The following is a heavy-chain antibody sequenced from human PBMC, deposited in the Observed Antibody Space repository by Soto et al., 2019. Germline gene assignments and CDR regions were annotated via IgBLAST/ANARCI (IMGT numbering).Heavy chain of an antibody. Sequence: GGSLRLSCAASGFTFSSYAMSWVRQAPEKWMEWVSAISGSGGSTCYADSVKGRFTISRDNSKNTLYLQMNSLRAEDTAVYYCAKAVDRTSSGMDVWGQGTTVTVSS. CDR1: GFTFSSYA. CDR2: ISGSGGST. CDR3: AKAVDRTSSGMDV. V-gene: IGHV3-23*01. J-gene: IGHJ6*02. D-gene: IGHD5-12*01.